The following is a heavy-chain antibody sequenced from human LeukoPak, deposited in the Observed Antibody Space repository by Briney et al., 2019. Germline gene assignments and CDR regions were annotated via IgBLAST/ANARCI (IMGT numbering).Heavy chain of an antibody. CDR1: GVSFSGYY. V-gene: IGHV4-34*01. CDR3: ARGPNLTGYAFDI. D-gene: IGHD3-9*01. CDR2: INHSGST. J-gene: IGHJ3*02. Sequence: KPSETLSLTCAVYGVSFSGYYWSWLRQPPGKGLEWLGEINHSGSTNYNRSLKSRVTISVDTSKNQFSLKLSSVTAADTAVYYCARGPNLTGYAFDIWGQGTMVTVSS.